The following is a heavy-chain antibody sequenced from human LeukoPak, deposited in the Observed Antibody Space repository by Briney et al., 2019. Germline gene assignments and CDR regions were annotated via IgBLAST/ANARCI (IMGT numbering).Heavy chain of an antibody. V-gene: IGHV3-66*01. CDR2: IYSGGST. J-gene: IGHJ4*02. D-gene: IGHD3-22*01. CDR1: GFTVSSNY. CDR3: ARDIMYYSDSSGPIGDY. Sequence: PGGSLRLSCAASGFTVSSNYMSWVRQAPGKGLEWVSVIYSGGSTYYANSVKGRFTISRDNSKNTQYFQMNSLRAEDTAVYYCARDIMYYSDSSGPIGDYWGQGTLVTVSS.